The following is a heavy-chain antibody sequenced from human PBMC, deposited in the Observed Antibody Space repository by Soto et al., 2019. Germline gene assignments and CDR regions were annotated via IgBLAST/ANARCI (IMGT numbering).Heavy chain of an antibody. V-gene: IGHV3-21*01. CDR1: GFTFSSYS. J-gene: IGHJ6*02. Sequence: GGSLRLSCAASGFTFSSYSMNWVRQAPGKGLEWVSSISSSSSYIYYADSVKGRFTISRDNAKNSLYLQMNSLRAEDTAVYYCARRPTSYGMDVWGQGTTVTVSS. D-gene: IGHD4-4*01. CDR3: ARRPTSYGMDV. CDR2: ISSSSSYI.